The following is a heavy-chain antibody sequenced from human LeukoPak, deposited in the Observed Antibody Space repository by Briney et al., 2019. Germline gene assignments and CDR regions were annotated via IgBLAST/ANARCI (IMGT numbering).Heavy chain of an antibody. D-gene: IGHD6-19*01. CDR2: ISGSGVTT. V-gene: IGHV3-23*01. J-gene: IGHJ6*02. CDR3: AKSYSTGWYFGNGMDV. CDR1: GFTFSSYA. Sequence: GGSLRLSCAASGFTFSSYAMSWVRQAPGKGLEWVASISGSGVTTYHADAVKGRLTISRDNSKNTLYLQMDSLRVEDTALYYCAKSYSTGWYFGNGMDVWGQGTAVTVSS.